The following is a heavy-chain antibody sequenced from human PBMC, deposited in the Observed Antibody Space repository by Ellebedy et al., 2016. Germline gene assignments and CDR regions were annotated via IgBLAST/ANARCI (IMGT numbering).Heavy chain of an antibody. CDR3: ARGPRYVLRGPIDY. CDR2: INHSGST. CDR1: GESFSGYY. J-gene: IGHJ4*02. Sequence: SETLSLXXGVYGESFSGYYWNWIRQPPGKGLEWIGEINHSGSTNYNPSLKSRVTISVDTSKNQFSLRLRSVTAADTALYYCARGPRYVLRGPIDYWGQGTLVTVSS. V-gene: IGHV4-34*01. D-gene: IGHD3-10*01.